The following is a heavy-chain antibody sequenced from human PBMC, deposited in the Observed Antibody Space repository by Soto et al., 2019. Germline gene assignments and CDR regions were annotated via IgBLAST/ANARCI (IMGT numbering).Heavy chain of an antibody. CDR3: AKDGGDLQEIGYCTNGVCYSYYYMDV. J-gene: IGHJ6*03. Sequence: GGSLRLSCAASGFTFSSYAMSWVRQAPGKGLEWVSAISGSGGSTYYADSVKGRFTISRDNSKNTLYLQMNSLRAEDTAVYYCAKDGGDLQEIGYCTNGVCYSYYYMDVWGKGTTVTVSS. CDR1: GFTFSSYA. D-gene: IGHD2-8*01. CDR2: ISGSGGST. V-gene: IGHV3-23*01.